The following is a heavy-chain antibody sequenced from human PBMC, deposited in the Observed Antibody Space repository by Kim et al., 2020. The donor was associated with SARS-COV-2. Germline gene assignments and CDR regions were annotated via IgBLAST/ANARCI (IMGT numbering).Heavy chain of an antibody. CDR3: AKDGPLHDYGGNSGSFD. J-gene: IGHJ4*01. D-gene: IGHD4-17*01. Sequence: GGSLRLSCAASGFTFSSYGMHWVRQAPGKGLEWVAVISYDGSNKYYADSVKGRFTISRDNSKNTLYLQMNSLRAEDTAVYYWAKDGPLHDYGGNSGSFD. V-gene: IGHV3-30*18. CDR1: GFTFSSYG. CDR2: ISYDGSNK.